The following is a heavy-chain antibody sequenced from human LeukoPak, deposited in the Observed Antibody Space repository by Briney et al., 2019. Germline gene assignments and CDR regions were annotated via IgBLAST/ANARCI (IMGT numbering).Heavy chain of an antibody. CDR2: ISSAGGST. J-gene: IGHJ4*02. Sequence: GGSLRLSWAASGFTFSSYALHWVRQAPGQGLEYVSAISSAGGSTYYANSVKGRFTISRDNSKNTLYLQMGSLRAEDMAVYYCARVFYDSGGYYYDYWGQGTLVTVSS. V-gene: IGHV3-64*01. CDR1: GFTFSSYA. D-gene: IGHD3-22*01. CDR3: ARVFYDSGGYYYDY.